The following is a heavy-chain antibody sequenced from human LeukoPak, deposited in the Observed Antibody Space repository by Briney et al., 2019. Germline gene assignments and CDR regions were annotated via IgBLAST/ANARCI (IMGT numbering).Heavy chain of an antibody. CDR2: LTDSGGTT. CDR3: AKKRDAFDI. Sequence: GGSLRLSCVASGFTFSSYAMGWVRQVPGKRPEWVSSLTDSGGTTYYVDSVKGRFTISRDNSKNTLYLHMNSLRAEDTAMYYCAKKRDAFDIWGQGTVVAVSS. D-gene: IGHD5-24*01. J-gene: IGHJ3*02. V-gene: IGHV3-23*01. CDR1: GFTFSSYA.